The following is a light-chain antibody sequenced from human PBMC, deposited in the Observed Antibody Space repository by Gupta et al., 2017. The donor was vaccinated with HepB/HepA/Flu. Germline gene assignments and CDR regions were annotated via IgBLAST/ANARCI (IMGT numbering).Light chain of an antibody. CDR3: QQRYSNPIT. CDR2: AAS. CDR1: QSIDGF. J-gene: IGKJ4*01. Sequence: DIQMTQSPSSLSAFVGDRVTITCRASQSIDGFLNWYQQKPGKAPKLLISAASTLQSGAPSRFSGSGTGTDFTLTINRRQSEDFATYYCQQRYSNPITFGRGTKVEIK. V-gene: IGKV1-39*01.